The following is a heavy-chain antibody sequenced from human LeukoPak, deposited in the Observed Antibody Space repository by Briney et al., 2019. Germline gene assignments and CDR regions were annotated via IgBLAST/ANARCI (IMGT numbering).Heavy chain of an antibody. D-gene: IGHD5-18*01. Sequence: ASVKVSCKASGYTFTSYYMHWVRQAPGQGLEWMGIINPSGGSTSYAQKFQGRVTITRDTSTSTVYMELSSLRSEDTAVYYCARDPPYSYGMRHFDYWGQGTLVTVSS. CDR2: INPSGGST. V-gene: IGHV1-46*01. CDR1: GYTFTSYY. J-gene: IGHJ4*02. CDR3: ARDPPYSYGMRHFDY.